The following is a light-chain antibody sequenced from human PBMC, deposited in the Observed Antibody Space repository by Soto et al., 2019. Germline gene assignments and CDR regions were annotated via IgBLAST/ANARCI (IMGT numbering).Light chain of an antibody. CDR3: SSYLGSSTLSGV. Sequence: QSSLTQPASVSGSPGQSITVSCTGTTSDVGGYDYVAWYQQHPGKAPKLMIYDVSSRPAGVSNRLSGSKSGNTASLTISGLHAEDEADYYCSSYLGSSTLSGVFGTGTKLTVL. V-gene: IGLV2-14*01. J-gene: IGLJ1*01. CDR2: DVS. CDR1: TSDVGGYDY.